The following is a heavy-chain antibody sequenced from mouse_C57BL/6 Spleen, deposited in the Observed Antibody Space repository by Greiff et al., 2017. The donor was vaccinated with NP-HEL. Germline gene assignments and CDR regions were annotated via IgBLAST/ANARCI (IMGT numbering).Heavy chain of an antibody. V-gene: IGHV1-53*01. D-gene: IGHD1-1*01. CDR1: GYTFTSYW. CDR3: ARRITTVVARYFDV. Sequence: VQLQQPGTELVKPGASVKLSCKASGYTFTSYWMHWVKQRPGQGLEWIGNINPSNGGTNYNEKFKSKATLTVYKSSSTAYMQLSSLTSEDSAVYYCARRITTVVARYFDVWGTGTTVTVSS. J-gene: IGHJ1*03. CDR2: INPSNGGT.